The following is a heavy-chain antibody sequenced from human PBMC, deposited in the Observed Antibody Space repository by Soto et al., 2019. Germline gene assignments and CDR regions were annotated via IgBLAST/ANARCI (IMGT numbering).Heavy chain of an antibody. CDR3: ARYRDDFWSGYFRWFDP. CDR2: IYYSGST. Sequence: SETLSLTRTVSGGSISSYYWSWIRQPPGKGLEWIGYIYYSGSTNYNPSLKSRVTISVDTSKNQFSLKLSSVTAADTAVYYCARYRDDFWSGYFRWFDPWGQGTLVTVSS. V-gene: IGHV4-59*01. J-gene: IGHJ5*02. D-gene: IGHD3-3*01. CDR1: GGSISSYY.